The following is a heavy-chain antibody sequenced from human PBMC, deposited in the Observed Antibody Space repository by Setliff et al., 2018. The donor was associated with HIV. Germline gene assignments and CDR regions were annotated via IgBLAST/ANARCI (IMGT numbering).Heavy chain of an antibody. CDR3: ARDSSSWHYFDY. CDR2: IWYDGSNQ. Sequence: GGSLRLSCTASGFTFSNFAMHWLRQTPGKGLEWVAVIWYDGSNQNYADSVKGRLTISRDNSNNMLYLQIHSLIPEDTATYYCARDSSSWHYFDYWGQGSLVTVSS. V-gene: IGHV3-30*19. D-gene: IGHD6-13*01. J-gene: IGHJ4*02. CDR1: GFTFSNFA.